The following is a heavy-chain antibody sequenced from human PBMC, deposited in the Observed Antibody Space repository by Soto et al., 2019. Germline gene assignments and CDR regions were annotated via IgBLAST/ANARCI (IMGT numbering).Heavy chain of an antibody. CDR1: GGSIINYY. V-gene: IGHV4-4*07. Sequence: QVQLQESGPGLVKPSETLSLTCTVSGGSIINYYWSWIRQPAGKGLEWIGRIYTTGITNYNPSLKTRVTMSVDTSKNQFSLRLSSATAADTAMYYCARDRGYNSGFDIDFWGQGTMVTVSS. D-gene: IGHD5-18*01. J-gene: IGHJ3*01. CDR3: ARDRGYNSGFDIDF. CDR2: IYTTGIT.